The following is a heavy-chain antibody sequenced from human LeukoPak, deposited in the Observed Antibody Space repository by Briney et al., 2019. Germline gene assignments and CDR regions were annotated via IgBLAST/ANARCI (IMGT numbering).Heavy chain of an antibody. J-gene: IGHJ4*02. Sequence: GASVKVSCKASGGTFSSYAISWVRQAPGQGLEWMGGIIPIFGTANYAQKFQGRVTITADESTSTAYMELSSLRSEDTAVYYCAREAGSSGLLDYWGQGTLVTVSS. CDR1: GGTFSSYA. D-gene: IGHD3-22*01. CDR2: IIPIFGTA. V-gene: IGHV1-69*13. CDR3: AREAGSSGLLDY.